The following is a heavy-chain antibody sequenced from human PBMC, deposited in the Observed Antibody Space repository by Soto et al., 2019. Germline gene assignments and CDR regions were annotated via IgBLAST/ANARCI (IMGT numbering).Heavy chain of an antibody. D-gene: IGHD6-19*01. V-gene: IGHV3-30-3*01. J-gene: IGHJ4*02. CDR2: ISYDGSNK. Sequence: QVQLVESGGGVVQPGRSLRLSCAASGFTFSSYAMHWVRQAPGKGLEWVAVISYDGSNKYYADSVKGRFTISRDNSKNTLYLQMNRLRAEDTAVYYCAREFVDSSGWYSDYWCQGTLVTVSS. CDR3: AREFVDSSGWYSDY. CDR1: GFTFSSYA.